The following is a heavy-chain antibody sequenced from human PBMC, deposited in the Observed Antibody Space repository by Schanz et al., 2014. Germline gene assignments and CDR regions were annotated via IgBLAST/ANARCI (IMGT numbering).Heavy chain of an antibody. D-gene: IGHD3-16*01. CDR1: GFTFSPYW. Sequence: EVQLVQSGGGLVQPGGSLRLSCAASGFTFSPYWMHWVRQAPGKGLVWVSRINGDGSNTNYADSVKGRFTVSRDNAENALYLQMNSLRAEDTAVYYCVRDSFYAFDYWGQGTLVTVSA. V-gene: IGHV3-74*01. CDR2: INGDGSNT. CDR3: VRDSFYAFDY. J-gene: IGHJ4*02.